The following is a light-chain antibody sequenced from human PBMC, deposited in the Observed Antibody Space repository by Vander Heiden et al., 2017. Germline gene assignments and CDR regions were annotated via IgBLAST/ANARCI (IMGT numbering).Light chain of an antibody. J-gene: IGLJ3*02. CDR3: ASWDDSLNGWV. V-gene: IGLV1-44*01. CDR2: GND. CDR1: SSSIGRDS. Sequence: QSVLTQPPSASGTPGRRVTSPCSGGSSSIGRDSDTWYQQHPATAPKLLLCGNDQRPSGVPGRVSGSKSGTSASLAISGLQSEDEADYYCASWDDSLNGWVFGGGTKLTVL.